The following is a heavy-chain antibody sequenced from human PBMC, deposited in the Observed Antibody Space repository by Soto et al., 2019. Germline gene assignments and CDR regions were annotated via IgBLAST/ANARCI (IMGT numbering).Heavy chain of an antibody. V-gene: IGHV4-34*01. J-gene: IGHJ4*02. D-gene: IGHD3-10*01. Sequence: WTWIRQSPGKGLEWIGENNHSGSTNYNPSLENRVTISVDTSKNQFSLTLSSVTAADTAVYYCARGLSSYGSGSFLAFGYWGQGTLVTVSS. CDR3: ARGLSSYGSGSFLAFGY. CDR2: NNHSGST.